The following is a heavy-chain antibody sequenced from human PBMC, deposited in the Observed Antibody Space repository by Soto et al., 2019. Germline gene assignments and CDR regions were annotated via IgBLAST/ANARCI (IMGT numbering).Heavy chain of an antibody. CDR2: LNPRNGQT. D-gene: IGHD5-18*01. J-gene: IGHJ4*02. CDR1: GYNFSAYY. Sequence: QVQLVQSGAEVKKPGASVKVSCQTSGYNFSAYYFNWVRQAAGQGPEWMGWLNPRNGQTGYVQKFRGGVTMTRDTSIATVYLELSRLTSEDTAIYFCARETDTSMVDYWGQGTLVTVSS. V-gene: IGHV1-8*01. CDR3: ARETDTSMVDY.